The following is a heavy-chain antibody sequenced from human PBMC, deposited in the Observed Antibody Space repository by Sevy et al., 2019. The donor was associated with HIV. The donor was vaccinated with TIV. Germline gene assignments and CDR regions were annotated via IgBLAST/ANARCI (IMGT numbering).Heavy chain of an antibody. CDR2: IYYSGST. CDR3: ARLGYDSSGSVNWFDP. V-gene: IGHV4-59*12. Sequence: SETLSLTCTVSGGSISSYYWSWIRLPPGKGLEWIGYIYYSGSTTYNPSLKSRVTISVDTSKNQFSLKLSSVTAADTTVYYCARLGYDSSGSVNWFDPWGQGTLVTVSS. J-gene: IGHJ5*02. D-gene: IGHD3-22*01. CDR1: GGSISSYY.